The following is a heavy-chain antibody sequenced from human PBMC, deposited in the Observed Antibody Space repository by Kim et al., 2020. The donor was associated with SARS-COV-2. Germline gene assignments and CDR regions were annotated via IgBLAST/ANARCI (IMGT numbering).Heavy chain of an antibody. J-gene: IGHJ5*02. D-gene: IGHD2-21*02. Sequence: PSLKSRVTISVDTSKNQFSLKLSSVTAADTAVYYCARGVGAYCGGDCPETWGQGTLVTVSS. CDR3: ARGVGAYCGGDCPET. V-gene: IGHV4-31*02.